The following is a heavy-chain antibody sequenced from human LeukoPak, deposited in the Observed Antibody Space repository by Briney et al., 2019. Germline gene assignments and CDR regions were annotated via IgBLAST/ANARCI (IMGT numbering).Heavy chain of an antibody. CDR3: AKFIAAPFYFDY. D-gene: IGHD6-13*01. V-gene: IGHV3-21*01. J-gene: IGHJ4*02. CDR1: GFTFSSYW. Sequence: GGSLRLSRAASGFTFSSYWMSWVRQAPGKGLEWVSSISSSSSYIYYADSVKGRFTISRDNAKNSLYLQMNSLRAEDTAVYYCAKFIAAPFYFDYWGQGTLVTVSS. CDR2: ISSSSSYI.